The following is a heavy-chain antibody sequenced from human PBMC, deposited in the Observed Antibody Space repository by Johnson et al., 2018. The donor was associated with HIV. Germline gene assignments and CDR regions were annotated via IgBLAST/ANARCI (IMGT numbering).Heavy chain of an antibody. CDR2: IYSGGNT. CDR1: GFTVSSNY. V-gene: IGHV3-66*02. D-gene: IGHD5-18*01. J-gene: IGHJ3*02. Sequence: MLLVESGGGLVQPGGSLRLSCAASGFTVSSNYMSWVRQAPGKGLEWVSVIYSGGNTFYADSVQGRFNISRANSKNTLYLTTNSLRAEDTAVYYCARLPSGYSRDAFNIWGQGTMVTVSS. CDR3: ARLPSGYSRDAFNI.